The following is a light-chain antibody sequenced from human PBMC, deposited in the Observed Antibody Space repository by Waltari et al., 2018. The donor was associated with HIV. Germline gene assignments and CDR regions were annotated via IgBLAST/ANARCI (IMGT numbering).Light chain of an antibody. CDR3: SSYAGSSTYV. Sequence: GQSITIPCTGTSSAVGAYNYVSWYQQHPRKAPKLMIYDVTKRPSGVSNRFSGSKSANTASLTISGLQAEDEADYYCSSYAGSSTYVFGSGTKVTVL. J-gene: IGLJ1*01. CDR2: DVT. V-gene: IGLV2-23*02. CDR1: SSAVGAYNY.